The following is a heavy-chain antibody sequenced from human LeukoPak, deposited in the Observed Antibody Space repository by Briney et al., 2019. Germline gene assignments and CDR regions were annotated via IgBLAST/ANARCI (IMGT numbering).Heavy chain of an antibody. CDR1: GYSISNGHY. V-gene: IGHV4-38-2*02. CDR3: ARVYTGSSWDYYYYMDV. D-gene: IGHD6-13*01. Sequence: SETLSLTCTVSGYSISNGHYWGWIRQPPGKGLEWIGSISHTGSSYYNPSLKSRVTISVDASKNQFSLRLSSVTAADTAVYYCARVYTGSSWDYYYYMDVWGKGTTVTVSS. J-gene: IGHJ6*03. CDR2: ISHTGSS.